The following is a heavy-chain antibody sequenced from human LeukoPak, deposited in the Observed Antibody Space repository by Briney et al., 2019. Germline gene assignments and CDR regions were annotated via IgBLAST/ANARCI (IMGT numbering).Heavy chain of an antibody. D-gene: IGHD6-19*01. CDR1: GFTFGSYW. CDR3: ARTVAGKGNAFDI. J-gene: IGHJ3*02. Sequence: PGGSLRLSCVASGFTFGSYWMHWVRQAPGRGLVWVSRINSDGSTTSYADSVKGRFAMSRDNAKSTLYLQMNSLRAEDTAVYYCARTVAGKGNAFDIWGQGTMVTVSP. V-gene: IGHV3-74*01. CDR2: INSDGSTT.